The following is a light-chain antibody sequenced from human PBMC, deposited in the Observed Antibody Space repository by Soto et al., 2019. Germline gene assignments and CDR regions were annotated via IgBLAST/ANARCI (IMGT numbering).Light chain of an antibody. J-gene: IGKJ3*01. V-gene: IGKV1D-13*01. CDR2: GAS. Sequence: AIQLTQSPSSLSASVGDRVTITCRASQGLNTNLAWYQQKPGKSPKLLMYGASTLQKGVPSRFSGNGSGTDFTLTISSLQPEDSATYYCQQSSNYFTFGPGNKVDI. CDR3: QQSSNYFT. CDR1: QGLNTN.